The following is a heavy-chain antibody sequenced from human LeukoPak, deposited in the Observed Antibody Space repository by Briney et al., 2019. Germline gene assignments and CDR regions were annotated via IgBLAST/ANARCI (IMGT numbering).Heavy chain of an antibody. J-gene: IGHJ5*02. D-gene: IGHD2-21*02. CDR1: GGSISSSNW. Sequence: SETLSLTCAVSGGSISSSNWWSWVRQPPGKGLEWIGEIYHSGSTNYNPSLKSRVTISVDKSKNQFSLKLSSVTAADTAVYYCARDGQYCGGDCYSIPTLRGWFDPWGQGTLVTVSS. V-gene: IGHV4-4*02. CDR2: IYHSGST. CDR3: ARDGQYCGGDCYSIPTLRGWFDP.